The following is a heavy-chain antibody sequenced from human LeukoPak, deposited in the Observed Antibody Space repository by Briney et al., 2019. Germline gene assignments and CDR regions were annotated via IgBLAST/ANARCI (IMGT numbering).Heavy chain of an antibody. D-gene: IGHD3-10*01. J-gene: IGHJ4*02. V-gene: IGHV4-39*01. Sequence: SETLSLTCTVSSGFIISSDYYWGWIRQSPGKGLEWIGSVHCSGSAYYSPSLKSRVTISVDTSKNQFSLKLNSVTAADTAVYYCVRRYYGSGTNYFDYWGQGTLVTVSS. CDR2: VHCSGSA. CDR3: VRRYYGSGTNYFDY. CDR1: SGFIISSDYY.